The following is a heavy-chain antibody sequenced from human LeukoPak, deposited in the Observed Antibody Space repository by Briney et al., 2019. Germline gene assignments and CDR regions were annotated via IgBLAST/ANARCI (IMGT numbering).Heavy chain of an antibody. CDR1: GVSISSSNW. Sequence: SETLSLTCAVSGVSISSSNWWSWVRQPPGKGLEWIGEIYHSGITNYNPSLKSRVTISVDKSKNHFSLKLSSVTAADTAVYYCATYTASGFDIWGQGTMVTVSS. D-gene: IGHD2-2*02. CDR3: ATYTASGFDI. V-gene: IGHV4-4*02. J-gene: IGHJ3*02. CDR2: IYHSGIT.